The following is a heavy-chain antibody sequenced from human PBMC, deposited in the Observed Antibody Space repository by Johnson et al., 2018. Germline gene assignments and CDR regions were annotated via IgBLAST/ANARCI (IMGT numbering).Heavy chain of an antibody. CDR1: GFSFDDYA. D-gene: IGHD6-6*01. V-gene: IGHV3-9*01. CDR3: AKDKGWSSSTYYYGMDV. Sequence: VQLVESGGGLVQPGRSLRLSCAASGFSFDDYAMHWVRQPPGKGLEWVSGISWNSGSIGYADSVKGRFTISRNNAKNSLYLQMNSLRAEDTALYYRAKDKGWSSSTYYYGMDVWGQGTTVTVAS. J-gene: IGHJ6*02. CDR2: ISWNSGSI.